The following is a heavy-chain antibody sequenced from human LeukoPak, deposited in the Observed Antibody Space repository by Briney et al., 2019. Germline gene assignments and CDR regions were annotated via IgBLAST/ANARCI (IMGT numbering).Heavy chain of an antibody. Sequence: PGGSLRLSCAASGFTFSDYYMSWIRQAPGKGLEWVSYISDNGRTIYYADSVRGRFTISRDNAKKSLYLQMNSLRVEDTAVYYCARDWADYVWGSYRESNYFDYWGQGTLVTASS. CDR1: GFTFSDYY. CDR3: ARDWADYVWGSYRESNYFDY. CDR2: ISDNGRTI. J-gene: IGHJ4*02. D-gene: IGHD3-16*02. V-gene: IGHV3-11*01.